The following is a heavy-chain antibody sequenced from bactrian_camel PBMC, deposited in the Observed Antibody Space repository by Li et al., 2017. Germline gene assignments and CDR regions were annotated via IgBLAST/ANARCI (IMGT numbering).Heavy chain of an antibody. CDR3: AAGGNPRERLIRGVPSFACDEFAY. CDR1: LNPTSDYC. Sequence: HVQLVESGGGSVQAGGSLKLSCAASLNPTSDYCMGWFRQAPGKEREGVAAIDSDGSTSYADSVKGRFTVSYDNAKNTLYLEMTSLKPEDTAIYYCAAGGNPRERLIRGVPSFACDEFAYLGQGTQVTVS. V-gene: IGHV3S53*01. CDR2: IDSDGST. J-gene: IGHJ4*01. D-gene: IGHD5*01.